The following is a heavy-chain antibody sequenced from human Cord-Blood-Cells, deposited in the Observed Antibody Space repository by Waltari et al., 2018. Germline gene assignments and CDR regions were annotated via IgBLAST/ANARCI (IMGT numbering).Heavy chain of an antibody. J-gene: IGHJ3*02. V-gene: IGHV4-4*07. CDR1: GGSISSYY. D-gene: IGHD6-19*01. CDR3: ARSGYSSGWFDAFDI. CDR2: IYTSGST. Sequence: QVQLQESGPGLVKPSETLSLTCTVSGGSISSYYRSRFRQPAGKGLEWIGRIYTSGSTNYNPSLKSRVTMSVDTSKNQFSLKLSSVTAADTAVYYCARSGYSSGWFDAFDIWGQGTMGTVSS.